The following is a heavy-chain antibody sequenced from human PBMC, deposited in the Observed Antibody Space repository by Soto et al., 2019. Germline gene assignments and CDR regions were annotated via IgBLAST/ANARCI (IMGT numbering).Heavy chain of an antibody. CDR2: INHSGST. CDR3: ARAILVVAAWVNWFDP. V-gene: IGHV4-34*01. Sequence: SETRCLTFAGYGGFVSGDHWGWSRQPPGKGLEWIGEINHSGSTNYNPSLKSRVTISVDTSKDQFSLKLSSVTAADTAVYYCARAILVVAAWVNWFDPWGQGTLVTVSS. J-gene: IGHJ5*02. CDR1: GGFVSGDH. D-gene: IGHD2-15*01.